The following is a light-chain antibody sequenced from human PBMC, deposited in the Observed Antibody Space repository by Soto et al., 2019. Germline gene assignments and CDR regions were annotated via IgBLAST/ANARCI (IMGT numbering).Light chain of an antibody. Sequence: DIVMTQSPLSLPVTPGEPASISFRSSQSLLHSNGYNYLDWYLQKPGQSPQLLIYLGSNLASWVPDRFSGSGAGTDFTLKISRVEAEDVGVYYCMQALQTLRTFVQGTKVEIK. CDR2: LGS. V-gene: IGKV2-28*01. J-gene: IGKJ1*01. CDR1: QSLLHSNGYNY. CDR3: MQALQTLRT.